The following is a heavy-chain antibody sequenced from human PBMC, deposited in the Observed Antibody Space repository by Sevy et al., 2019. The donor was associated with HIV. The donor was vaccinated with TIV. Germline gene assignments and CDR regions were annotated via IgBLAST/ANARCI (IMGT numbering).Heavy chain of an antibody. J-gene: IGHJ6*03. D-gene: IGHD2-21*01. V-gene: IGHV3-72*01. CDR1: GFAFSNHY. CDR3: VRGPNCGVGGCQQLSPYCLDV. Sequence: GGSLRLSCAASGFAFSNHYVDWVRQAPGKGLEWVGRIRNRPNRYTSEYAGSVEGRFTISRDDSRHSLYRQMNSLKTDDSAVNYCVRGPNCGVGGCQQLSPYCLDVWGIGTTVTVSS. CDR2: IRNRPNRYTS.